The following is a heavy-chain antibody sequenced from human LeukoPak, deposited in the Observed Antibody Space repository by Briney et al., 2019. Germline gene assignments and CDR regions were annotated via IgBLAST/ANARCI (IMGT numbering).Heavy chain of an antibody. Sequence: AGGSLRLSCAASGFTFSSYSMNWVRQAPGKGLEWIGEINHIGNTNYNPPLKSRVTISVDTSKNQFSLKLSSVTAADTAVYYCARGLQPPEDAFDIWGQGTMVTVSS. D-gene: IGHD1-1*01. CDR3: ARGLQPPEDAFDI. J-gene: IGHJ3*02. CDR1: GFTFSSYS. CDR2: INHIGNT. V-gene: IGHV4-34*01.